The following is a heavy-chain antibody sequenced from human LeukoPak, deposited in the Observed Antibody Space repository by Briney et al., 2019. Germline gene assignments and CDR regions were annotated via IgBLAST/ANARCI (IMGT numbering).Heavy chain of an antibody. J-gene: IGHJ4*02. CDR3: ARSYTASGYYYGVAY. CDR1: GFTFNNYW. Sequence: GGSLKLSCAASGFTFNNYWMTWVRQTPGKGLEWVATIKHDGRDKHYVDSVKGRFAISRDNANNSLHLQMNSLRAEDTAVYFCARSYTASGYYYGVAYWGQGTLVSVSS. CDR2: IKHDGRDK. D-gene: IGHD3-22*01. V-gene: IGHV3-7*01.